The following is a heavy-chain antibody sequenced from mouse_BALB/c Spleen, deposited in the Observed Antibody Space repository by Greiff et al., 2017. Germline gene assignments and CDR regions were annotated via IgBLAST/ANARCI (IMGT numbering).Heavy chain of an antibody. Sequence: EVKVEESGGGLVKPGGSLKLSCAASGFTFSNYWMNWVRQSPEKGLEWVAEIRLKSNNYATHYAESVKGRFTISRDDSKSSVYLQMNNLRAEDTGIYYCTREDYDGEGYDRDYWGQGTSVTVSS. J-gene: IGHJ4*01. V-gene: IGHV6-6*02. CDR1: GFTFSNYW. D-gene: IGHD2-4*01. CDR2: IRLKSNNYAT. CDR3: TREDYDGEGYDRDY.